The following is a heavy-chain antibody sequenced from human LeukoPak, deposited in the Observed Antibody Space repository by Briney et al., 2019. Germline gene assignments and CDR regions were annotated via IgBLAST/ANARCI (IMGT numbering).Heavy chain of an antibody. J-gene: IGHJ5*02. CDR1: GGSFSGYY. D-gene: IGHD3-10*01. V-gene: IGHV4-34*01. CDR3: ARGNQLWFGELWFDP. CDR2: INHSGST. Sequence: PSETLSLTCAVYGGSFSGYYWSWIRQPPGKGLEWIGEINHSGSTNYNPSLKSRVTISVDTSKNQFSLKLSSVTAADTAVYYCARGNQLWFGELWFDPWGQGTLVTVSS.